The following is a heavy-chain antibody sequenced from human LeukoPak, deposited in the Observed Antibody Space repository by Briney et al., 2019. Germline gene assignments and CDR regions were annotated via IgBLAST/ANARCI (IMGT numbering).Heavy chain of an antibody. CDR2: IYPGDADT. J-gene: IGHJ6*02. Sequence: PGESLHIYCVGSGYRSTTYSIGWWRQMPGKGLEWMGVIYPGDADTTYSPSFQCQVTISADKSNTTAYRQRSSLKASDTATYYCARRVYYNYVLYAWGHGDTFTVSS. V-gene: IGHV5-51*01. CDR3: ARRVYYNYVLYA. CDR1: GYRSTTYS. D-gene: IGHD5-24*01.